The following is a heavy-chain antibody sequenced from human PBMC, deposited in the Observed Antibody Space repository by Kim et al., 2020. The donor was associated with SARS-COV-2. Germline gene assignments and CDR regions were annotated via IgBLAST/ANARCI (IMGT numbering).Heavy chain of an antibody. J-gene: IGHJ3*02. CDR1: GYTFTSYY. CDR3: ARDITMVRGVIITNFDAFDI. CDR2: INPSGGST. V-gene: IGHV1-46*01. D-gene: IGHD3-10*01. Sequence: ASVKVSCKASGYTFTSYYMHWVRQAPGQGLEWMGIINPSGGSTSYAQKFQGRVTMTRDTSTSTVYMELSSLRSEDTAVYYCARDITMVRGVIITNFDAFDIWGQGTMVTVSS.